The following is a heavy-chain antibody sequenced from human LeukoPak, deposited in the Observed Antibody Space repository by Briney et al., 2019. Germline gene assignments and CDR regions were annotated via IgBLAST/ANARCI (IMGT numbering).Heavy chain of an antibody. CDR1: GFTFSNYW. Sequence: GGSLRLSCAASGFTFSNYWMTWVRQAPGKGLEWVAVINQDATKEYYMDSVKARFTISRDNAKNSVSLQMNSLRAEDTAVYYCVRDGGVSGYDLLDYWGQGTVVTVSS. CDR2: INQDATKE. CDR3: VRDGGVSGYDLLDY. D-gene: IGHD5-12*01. V-gene: IGHV3-7*01. J-gene: IGHJ4*02.